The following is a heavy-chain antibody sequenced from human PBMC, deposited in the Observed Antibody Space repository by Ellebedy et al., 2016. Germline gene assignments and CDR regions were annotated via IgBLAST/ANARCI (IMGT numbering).Heavy chain of an antibody. J-gene: IGHJ4*02. CDR3: ARGDRIAAAGEVDY. Sequence: ASVKVSXXASGYTFTGYYMHWVRQAPGQGLEWMGWINPNSGGTNYAQKFQGRVTMTRDTSISTAYMELSRLRSDDTAVYYCARGDRIAAAGEVDYWGQGTLVTVSS. CDR1: GYTFTGYY. CDR2: INPNSGGT. V-gene: IGHV1-2*02. D-gene: IGHD6-13*01.